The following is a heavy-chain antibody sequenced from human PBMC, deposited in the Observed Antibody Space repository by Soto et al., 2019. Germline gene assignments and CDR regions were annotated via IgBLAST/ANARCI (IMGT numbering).Heavy chain of an antibody. CDR3: ARDREMDYFDY. CDR2: IIPDSGGT. D-gene: IGHD2-2*03. V-gene: IGHV1-2*02. CDR1: GYTFTGYY. J-gene: IGHJ4*02. Sequence: ASVKVSCKASGYTFTGYYMHWVRQAPGQGLEWMGWIIPDSGGTHYAQKFQGRVTMTRDTSISTAYLELTRLRSDDTAVYYCARDREMDYFDYWGQGTLVTVPQ.